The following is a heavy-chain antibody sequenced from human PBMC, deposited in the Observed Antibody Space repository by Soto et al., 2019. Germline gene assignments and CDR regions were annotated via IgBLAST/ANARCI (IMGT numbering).Heavy chain of an antibody. CDR1: FGSISTSTYY. D-gene: IGHD3-3*01. J-gene: IGHJ5*02. CDR3: ATTLLRLFNWFDP. V-gene: IGHV4-39*01. CDR2: IYYSGTA. Sequence: PSATLSLNCTVSFGSISTSTYYWGWIRQPPGKGLEWIGSIYYSGTAYYNPSLRSRVTLSVDTSKNQFSLKLSSVTAADTAVYYCATTLLRLFNWFDPWGQGTLVTVSS.